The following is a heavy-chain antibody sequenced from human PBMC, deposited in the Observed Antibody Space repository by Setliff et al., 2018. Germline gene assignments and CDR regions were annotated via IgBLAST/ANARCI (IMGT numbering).Heavy chain of an antibody. CDR2: ISSGSNSI. CDR3: ARDNWVDSVMVTEKGEF. J-gene: IGHJ4*02. V-gene: IGHV3-48*01. CDR1: GFTFSFYS. D-gene: IGHD5-18*01. Sequence: HPWRSLRLSCAPSGFTFSFYSMNWVRQAPGKGLEWISYISSGSNSIDYADSVKGRVTISRDDARSTMYLQMNRLSAEDTAVYYCARDNWVDSVMVTEKGEFWGQGTLVTVSS.